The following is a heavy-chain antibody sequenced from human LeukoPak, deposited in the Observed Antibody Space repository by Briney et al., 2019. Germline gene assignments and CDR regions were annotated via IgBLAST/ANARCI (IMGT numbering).Heavy chain of an antibody. CDR2: IYPGDSDT. D-gene: IGHD3-22*01. V-gene: IGHV5-51*01. CDR1: GYSFTSYW. J-gene: IGHJ4*02. Sequence: GESLKISCKGSGYSFTSYWIGWVRQMPGKGLEWMGIIYPGDSDTRYSPSFQGQVTISADKSISTAYLQWSSLKASDTAMYYCARGYYYDSSGYYPNSVGYWGQGTLVTVSS. CDR3: ARGYYYDSSGYYPNSVGY.